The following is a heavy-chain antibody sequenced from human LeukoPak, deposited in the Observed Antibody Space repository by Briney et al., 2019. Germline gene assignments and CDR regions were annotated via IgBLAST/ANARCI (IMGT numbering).Heavy chain of an antibody. J-gene: IGHJ4*02. Sequence: PETLSLTCAVSDGSFSTNNWWSWVRQPPGKGLEWIGEIFPTGSTSYNPSLKSRVTISLDKSKNHFSLNMSSVTAADTAVYYCATQKRITIFGVVITTPQIDYWGQGTLVTVSS. CDR3: ATQKRITIFGVVITTPQIDY. D-gene: IGHD3-3*01. CDR2: IFPTGST. CDR1: DGSFSTNNW. V-gene: IGHV4-4*03.